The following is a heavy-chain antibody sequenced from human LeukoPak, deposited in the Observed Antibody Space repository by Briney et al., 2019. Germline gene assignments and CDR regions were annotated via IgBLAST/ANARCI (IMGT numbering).Heavy chain of an antibody. Sequence: KPSETLSLTCAVYGGSFSGYYWSWIRQPPGKGLEWIGEINHSGSTNYNPSLKSRVTISVDTSKNQFSLKLSSVTAADTAVYYCARHNNYYDSSGYSDYWGQGTLVTVSS. V-gene: IGHV4-34*01. J-gene: IGHJ4*02. CDR2: INHSGST. CDR3: ARHNNYYDSSGYSDY. CDR1: GGSFSGYY. D-gene: IGHD3-22*01.